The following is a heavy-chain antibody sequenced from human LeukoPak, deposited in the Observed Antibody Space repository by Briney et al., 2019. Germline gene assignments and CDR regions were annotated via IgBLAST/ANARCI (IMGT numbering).Heavy chain of an antibody. CDR2: ISSSSSYI. D-gene: IGHD3-9*01. V-gene: IGHV3-21*01. CDR1: GFTFSSYT. CDR3: ARDPYFDWLLDGDFDY. Sequence: PGGSLRLSCAASGFTFSSYTMSWVRQAPGKGLEWVSSISSSSSYIYYADSVKGRFTISRDNAKNSLYLQMNSLRAEDTAVYYCARDPYFDWLLDGDFDYWGQGTLVTVSS. J-gene: IGHJ4*02.